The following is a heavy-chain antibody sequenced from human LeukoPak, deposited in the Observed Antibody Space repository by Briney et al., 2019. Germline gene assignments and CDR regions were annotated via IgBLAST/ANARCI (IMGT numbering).Heavy chain of an antibody. D-gene: IGHD3-22*01. CDR1: GGTFSSYV. CDR2: IIPILGTT. V-gene: IGHV1-69*11. J-gene: IGHJ5*02. Sequence: ASVKVSCKASGGTFSSYVINWVRQAPGQGLEWMGRIIPILGTTNYAQKFQGRVTVSADESTSTAYLELSSLRSEDTAVYYCARVSYYDSSGYYYDWFDPWGQGTLVTVSS. CDR3: ARVSYYDSSGYYYDWFDP.